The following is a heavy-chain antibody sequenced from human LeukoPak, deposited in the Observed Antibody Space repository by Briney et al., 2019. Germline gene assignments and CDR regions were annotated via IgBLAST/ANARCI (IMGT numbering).Heavy chain of an antibody. CDR3: ARDITAIYYFDY. D-gene: IGHD5-18*01. CDR2: IYYSGST. J-gene: IGHJ4*02. V-gene: IGHV4-39*07. Sequence: SETLSLTCTVSGGSISSSSYYWGWIRQPPGKGLEWIGSIYYSGSTYYNPSLKSRVTISVDTSKNQFSLKLSSVTAADTAVYYCARDITAIYYFDYWGQGTLVTVSS. CDR1: GGSISSSSYY.